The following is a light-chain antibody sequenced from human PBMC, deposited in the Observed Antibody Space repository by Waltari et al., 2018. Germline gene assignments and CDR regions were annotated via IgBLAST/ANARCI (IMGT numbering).Light chain of an antibody. CDR2: GAS. Sequence: EIVLTQSPGTLSLSPWESATLSCRASQSVSRALAWYQQNPGQAPRLLIYGASNRATGIPDRFSGSGSGTDFSLIISRLEPEDFAVYYCQHYVSLPVTFGQGTKVEIK. J-gene: IGKJ1*01. CDR1: QSVSRA. CDR3: QHYVSLPVT. V-gene: IGKV3-20*01.